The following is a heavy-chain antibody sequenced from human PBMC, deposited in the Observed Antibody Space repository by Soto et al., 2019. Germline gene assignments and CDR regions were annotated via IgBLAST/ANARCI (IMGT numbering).Heavy chain of an antibody. CDR3: ANVYLLFGVVMPESFDY. Sequence: ASVKVSCKASGYTFTSYGISWVRQAPGQGLEWMGWVSAYNGNTNYAQKLQGRVTMTTDTSTSTAYMELRSLRSDDTAVYYCANVYLLFGVVMPESFDYWGQGTLVTVSS. CDR2: VSAYNGNT. CDR1: GYTFTSYG. V-gene: IGHV1-18*01. J-gene: IGHJ4*02. D-gene: IGHD3-3*01.